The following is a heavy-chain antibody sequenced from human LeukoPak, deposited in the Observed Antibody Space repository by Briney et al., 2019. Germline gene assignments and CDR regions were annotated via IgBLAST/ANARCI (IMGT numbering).Heavy chain of an antibody. CDR1: GGSISSYC. D-gene: IGHD3-10*01. Sequence: SETLSLTCTVSGGSISSYCWSWIRQPPGKGLEWIGYIYYSGSTNYNPSLKSRVTISVDTSKNQFSLKLSSVTAADTAVYYCAREVPYYGSGVVYYMDVWGKGTTVTISS. CDR3: AREVPYYGSGVVYYMDV. J-gene: IGHJ6*03. CDR2: IYYSGST. V-gene: IGHV4-59*01.